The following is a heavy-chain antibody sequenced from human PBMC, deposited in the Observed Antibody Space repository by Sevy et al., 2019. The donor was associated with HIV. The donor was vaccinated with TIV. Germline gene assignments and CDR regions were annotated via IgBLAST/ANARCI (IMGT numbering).Heavy chain of an antibody. CDR2: IYWNNDQ. D-gene: IGHD3-22*01. Sequence: SGPTLVKPTQTLTLTCTFSGFSLTTSGEGVAWIHQPPGKAVEWLALIYWNNDQRYRSSLKSRLTITKDTSKNQVVLTMTIMDPVDTATYYCAQRGGVHYYDSHGYYTRAEYFQHWGQGTLVTVSS. CDR1: GFSLTTSGEG. J-gene: IGHJ1*01. CDR3: AQRGGVHYYDSHGYYTRAEYFQH. V-gene: IGHV2-5*01.